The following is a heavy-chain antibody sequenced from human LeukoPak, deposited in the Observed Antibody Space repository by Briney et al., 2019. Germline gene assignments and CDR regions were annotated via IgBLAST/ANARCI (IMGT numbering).Heavy chain of an antibody. CDR2: MNPNSGNT. V-gene: IGHV1-8*01. J-gene: IGHJ6*02. D-gene: IGHD3-10*01. CDR1: GYTFTSYG. CDR3: ARGLGENYYYYGMDV. Sequence: VASVKVSCKASGYTFTSYGINWVRQATGQGLEWMGWMNPNSGNTGYAQNFQGRVTMTRNTSISTAYMELSSLRSEDTAVYYCARGLGENYYYYGMDVWGQGTTVTVSS.